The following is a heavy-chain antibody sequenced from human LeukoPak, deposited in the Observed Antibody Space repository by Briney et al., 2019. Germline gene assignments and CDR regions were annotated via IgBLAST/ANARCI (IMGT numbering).Heavy chain of an antibody. CDR1: GGSISSGGYY. J-gene: IGHJ5*02. CDR2: IYHSGST. V-gene: IGHV4-30-2*01. Sequence: SQTLSLTCTVSGGSISSGGYYWSWIRQPPGKGLEWIGYIYHSGSTYYNPSLKSRVTISVDRSKNQFSLKLSSVTAADTAVYYCARDPSSSWYDHSELWFDPWGQGTLVTVSS. CDR3: ARDPSSSWYDHSELWFDP. D-gene: IGHD6-13*01.